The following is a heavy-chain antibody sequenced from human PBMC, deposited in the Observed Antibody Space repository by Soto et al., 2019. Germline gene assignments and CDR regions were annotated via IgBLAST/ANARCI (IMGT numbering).Heavy chain of an antibody. Sequence: QVQLQESGPGLVKPSETLSHTCTVSGGSISSYYWSWIRQPPGKGLEWIGFIYYSGSTNYNPSLKSRVTMSVDTSKNQFSLKVSSVTAADTAVYYCARGTSALEFDYWGQGTLVTVSS. J-gene: IGHJ4*02. CDR2: IYYSGST. CDR1: GGSISSYY. V-gene: IGHV4-59*08. D-gene: IGHD1-1*01. CDR3: ARGTSALEFDY.